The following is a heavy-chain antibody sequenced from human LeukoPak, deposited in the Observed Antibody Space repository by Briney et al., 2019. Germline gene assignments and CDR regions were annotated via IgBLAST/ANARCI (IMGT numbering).Heavy chain of an antibody. V-gene: IGHV4-61*02. CDR2: IYTSGST. CDR1: GGSIGSGSYN. CDR3: ARERDYVWGSYRYSPCFDY. J-gene: IGHJ4*02. Sequence: SQTLSLTCTVSGGSIGSGSYNWTGFRHPPGKGLKWIGLIYTSGSTNYNPSLKSRVTISVDTSKNQFSLKLSSVTAADTAVYYCARERDYVWGSYRYSPCFDYWGQGTLVTVSS. D-gene: IGHD3-16*02.